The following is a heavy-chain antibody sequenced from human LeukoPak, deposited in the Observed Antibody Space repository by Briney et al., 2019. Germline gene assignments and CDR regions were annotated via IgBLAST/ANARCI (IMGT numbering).Heavy chain of an antibody. V-gene: IGHV1-46*03. CDR3: ARAFLGYCSGGSCYGRGKTYYYYYMDV. CDR1: GYTFTSYY. Sequence: ASVKVSCKASGYTFTSYYMHWVRQAPGQGLEWMGIINPSGGSTSYAQKFQGRVTMTRDTSKSTVYMELSSLRSEDTAVYYCARAFLGYCSGGSCYGRGKTYYYYYMDVWGKGTTVTVSS. CDR2: INPSGGST. J-gene: IGHJ6*03. D-gene: IGHD2-15*01.